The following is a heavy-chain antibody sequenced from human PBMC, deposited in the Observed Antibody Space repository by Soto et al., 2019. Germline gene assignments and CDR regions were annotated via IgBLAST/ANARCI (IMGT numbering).Heavy chain of an antibody. CDR3: ARDWKGAEGLEP. CDR1: GYTFSTYG. J-gene: IGHJ5*02. CDR2: IGADNGDT. Sequence: QVQLVQSGAEVKKPGASVKVSCKASGYTFSTYGFSWVRQAPGQGLEWMGWIGADNGDTNYAQNCQGRVTMTPDTSTTTSYMELRSLTSDDTAVYFFARDWKGAEGLEPWGQGTLVTVSS. V-gene: IGHV1-18*01. D-gene: IGHD3-3*01.